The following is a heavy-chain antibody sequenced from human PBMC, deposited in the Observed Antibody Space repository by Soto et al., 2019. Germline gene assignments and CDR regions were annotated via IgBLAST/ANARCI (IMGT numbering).Heavy chain of an antibody. CDR3: ARGRTGTIFGVVKYYFDH. V-gene: IGHV1-18*01. CDR1: GYTFTSYG. CDR2: ISAYNGNT. Sequence: ASVKVSCKASGYTFTSYGISWVRQAPGQGLEWMGWISAYNGNTNYAQKLQGRVTMTRNTSTSTAYMELSSLRSEDTAVYYCARGRTGTIFGVVKYYFDHWGQGTLVTVSS. D-gene: IGHD3-3*01. J-gene: IGHJ4*02.